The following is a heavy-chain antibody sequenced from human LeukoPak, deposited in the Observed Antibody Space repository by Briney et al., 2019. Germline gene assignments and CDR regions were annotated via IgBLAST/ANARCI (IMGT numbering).Heavy chain of an antibody. V-gene: IGHV3-53*01. Sequence: GGSLRLSCAASGFTVSSNYMSWVRQAPGKGLEWVSIIYSGGNTHYADTVKGRFTISRDNSKNTLYLQMNSLRAEDTAVYYCARSRSGYQMTQYYYYMDVWGKGTTVTIS. J-gene: IGHJ6*03. CDR1: GFTVSSNY. CDR2: IYSGGNT. CDR3: ARSRSGYQMTQYYYYMDV. D-gene: IGHD3-22*01.